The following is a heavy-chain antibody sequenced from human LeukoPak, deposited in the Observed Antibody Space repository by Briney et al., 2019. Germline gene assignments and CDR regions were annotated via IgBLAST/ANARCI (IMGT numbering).Heavy chain of an antibody. CDR3: ARHPCNGGSCPNPFDP. Sequence: SETLSLTCTVSGGSISSYYWSWIRQPPGKGLEWIGYIYSSGSTSYNPSLKSRVTISVDTSKNQFSLKLSSVTAADTAVYYCARHPCNGGSCPNPFDPWGQGTLVTVSS. CDR2: IYSSGST. CDR1: GGSISSYY. D-gene: IGHD2-15*01. J-gene: IGHJ5*02. V-gene: IGHV4-59*08.